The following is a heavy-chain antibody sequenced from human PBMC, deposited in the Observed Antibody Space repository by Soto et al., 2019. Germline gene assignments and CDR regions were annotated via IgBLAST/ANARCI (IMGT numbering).Heavy chain of an antibody. Sequence: PSETLSLTCTVSGGSISSGDYYWSWFRQPPGKGLEWIGYIYYSGSTYYNPSLKSRVTISVDTSKNQFSLKLSSVTAADTAVYYCARDYRRSYLYYYYYYGMDVWGQGTTVTVSS. D-gene: IGHD3-10*01. CDR3: ARDYRRSYLYYYYYYGMDV. CDR2: IYYSGST. V-gene: IGHV4-30-4*01. CDR1: GGSISSGDYY. J-gene: IGHJ6*02.